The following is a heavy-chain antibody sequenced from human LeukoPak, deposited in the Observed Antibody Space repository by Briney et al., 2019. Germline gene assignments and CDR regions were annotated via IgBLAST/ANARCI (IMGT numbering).Heavy chain of an antibody. CDR2: MNPNSGNT. Sequence: GASVKVSCKASGYTFTSYDIKWVRQATGQGLEWMGWMNPNSGNTGYAQKSHGRVTITRNTSISTAYMELSSLRSEDTAVYYCARISSRGYSGSYYLGYWGQGTLVTVSS. J-gene: IGHJ4*02. CDR3: ARISSRGYSGSYYLGY. V-gene: IGHV1-8*03. CDR1: GYTFTSYD. D-gene: IGHD1-26*01.